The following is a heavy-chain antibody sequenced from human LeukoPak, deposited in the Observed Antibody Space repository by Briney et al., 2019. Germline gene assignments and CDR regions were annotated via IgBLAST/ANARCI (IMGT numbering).Heavy chain of an antibody. CDR3: ARDLEQWFGEKVVWFDP. CDR2: IYTSGST. J-gene: IGHJ5*02. D-gene: IGHD3-10*01. Sequence: PSETLSLTCTVSGGSISSSIYYWTWIRQPAGKGLEWIGRIYTSGSTNYNPSLKSRVTMSVDTSKNQFSLKLSPVTAADTAVYYCARDLEQWFGEKVVWFDPWGQGTLVTVSS. V-gene: IGHV4-61*02. CDR1: GGSISSSIYY.